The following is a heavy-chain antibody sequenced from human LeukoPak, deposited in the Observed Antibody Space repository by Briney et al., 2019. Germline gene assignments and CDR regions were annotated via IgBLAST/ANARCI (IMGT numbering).Heavy chain of an antibody. CDR3: AKGSGINHYHWIDP. Sequence: GGSLRLSCAASGFTFSGSYMSWIRQAPGKGLEWVSGISGGGGSTYYADSVKGRFTISRDNSKNTLYLQMDSLRAEDTALYYCAKGSGINHYHWIDPWGQGTLVTVSS. CDR1: GFTFSGSY. D-gene: IGHD1-14*01. J-gene: IGHJ5*02. V-gene: IGHV3-23*01. CDR2: ISGGGGST.